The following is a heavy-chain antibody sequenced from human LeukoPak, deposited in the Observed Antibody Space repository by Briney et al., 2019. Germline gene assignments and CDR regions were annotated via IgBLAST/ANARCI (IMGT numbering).Heavy chain of an antibody. CDR3: ARRAGAYSHPYDY. Sequence: GGSLRLSCAASGFTFSTFAMIWVRQPPGKGLEWVSSIFPSGGEIHYSDSVKGRFTISRDNSKNTLYLQMNSLRAEDTAVYYCARRAGAYSHPYDYWGQGTLVTVSS. CDR2: IFPSGGEI. V-gene: IGHV3-23*01. D-gene: IGHD4/OR15-4a*01. J-gene: IGHJ4*02. CDR1: GFTFSTFA.